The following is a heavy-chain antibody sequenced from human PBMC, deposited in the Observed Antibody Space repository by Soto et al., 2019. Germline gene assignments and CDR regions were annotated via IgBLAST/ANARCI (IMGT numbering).Heavy chain of an antibody. Sequence: PGGSLRLSCAASGLTVSSSYMSWVRQAPGKGLQWGSVIYSAGSTYYANSVKGRFTISREISTNMVYLQMSSLTDEDTAVYYCARARKPEYSSAIFFNIWGQGALVTVSS. D-gene: IGHD5-18*01. V-gene: IGHV3-53*01. CDR1: GLTVSSSY. CDR2: IYSAGST. CDR3: ARARKPEYSSAIFFNI. J-gene: IGHJ4*02.